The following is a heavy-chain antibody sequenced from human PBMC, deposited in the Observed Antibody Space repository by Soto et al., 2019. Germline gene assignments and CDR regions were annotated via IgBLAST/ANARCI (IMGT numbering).Heavy chain of an antibody. CDR1: GFPFSSYG. CDR2: IYYDGSNK. V-gene: IGHV3-33*01. D-gene: IGHD3-22*01. CDR3: ARDSKDNSSGYYAGFDY. J-gene: IGHJ4*02. Sequence: QVQLVESGGGVPQPGSPLRLSCAVSGFPFSSYGMNWVRQAPGKRLEWVAAIYYDGSNKYYADPVRGRFTISGDKFKNTLYLHMNRLGAEDTAVYYCARDSKDNSSGYYAGFDYWGQGTLVTVSS.